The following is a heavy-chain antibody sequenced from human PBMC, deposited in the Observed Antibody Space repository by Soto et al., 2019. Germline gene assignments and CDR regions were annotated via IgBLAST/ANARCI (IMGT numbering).Heavy chain of an antibody. CDR3: ASHYGDYIYYYYGMDV. V-gene: IGHV1-69*12. J-gene: IGHJ6*02. D-gene: IGHD4-17*01. CDR2: SIPIFGTA. CDR1: GGTFSSYA. Sequence: QVQLVQSGAEVKKPGSSVKVSCKASGGTFSSYAISWVRQAPGQGLEWMGGSIPIFGTANYAQKFQGRVTITADESTSTAYMELSSLRSDDTAVYYCASHYGDYIYYYYGMDVWGQGTTVTVSS.